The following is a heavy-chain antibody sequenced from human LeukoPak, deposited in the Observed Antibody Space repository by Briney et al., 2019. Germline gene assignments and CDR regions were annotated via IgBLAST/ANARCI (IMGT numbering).Heavy chain of an antibody. CDR3: AKGDYGDWEPDY. V-gene: IGHV3-23*01. Sequence: GGSLRPSCAASGFTFSSYAMSWVRQAPGKGLEWVSAISGSGGSTYYADSVKGRFTISRDNSKNTLYLQMNSLRAEDTAVYYCAKGDYGDWEPDYWGQGTLVTVSS. J-gene: IGHJ4*02. CDR1: GFTFSSYA. D-gene: IGHD4-17*01. CDR2: ISGSGGST.